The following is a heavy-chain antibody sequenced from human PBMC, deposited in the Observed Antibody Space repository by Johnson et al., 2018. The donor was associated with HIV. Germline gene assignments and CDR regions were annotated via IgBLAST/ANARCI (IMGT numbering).Heavy chain of an antibody. CDR1: GFTFSSYG. V-gene: IGHV3-30*02. D-gene: IGHD2-21*01. J-gene: IGHJ3*02. CDR3: ARPRRLFEGHDAFDI. Sequence: QVQVVESGGGVVQPGGSLRLSCAASGFTFSSYGMHWVRQAPGKGLEWVAFRRYDGRNKYYVDSVKGRFPISRAHSKNTLYLQMNSLRAEDTAVYYCARPRRLFEGHDAFDIWGQGTMVTVSS. CDR2: RRYDGRNK.